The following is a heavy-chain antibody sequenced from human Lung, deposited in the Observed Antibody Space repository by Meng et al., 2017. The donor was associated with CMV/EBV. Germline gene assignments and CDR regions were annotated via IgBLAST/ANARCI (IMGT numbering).Heavy chain of an antibody. Sequence: ESLKISCAASGFTFSSYSMNWVRQAPGKGLEWVSSISSSSSYIYYADSVKGRFTLSRDNAKNSLYLQMNSLRAEDTAVYYCARDDYGSGSYYNGAWFDPWGPGTXVNGAS. CDR1: GFTFSSYS. V-gene: IGHV3-21*01. CDR3: ARDDYGSGSYYNGAWFDP. D-gene: IGHD3-10*01. CDR2: ISSSSSYI. J-gene: IGHJ5*02.